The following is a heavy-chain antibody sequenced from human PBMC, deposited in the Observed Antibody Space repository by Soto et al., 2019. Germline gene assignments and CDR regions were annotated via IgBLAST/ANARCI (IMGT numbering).Heavy chain of an antibody. CDR2: ISGSGGNT. D-gene: IGHD6-19*01. J-gene: IGHJ3*02. CDR3: AKDQWGSGWHPGGAFDI. CDR1: GFTFSSYA. Sequence: EVQLLESGGGLVQPGGSLRLSCAASGFTFSSYAMSWVRQAPGKGLEWVSAISGSGGNTYYADSVKGRFTISRDNSKNTLYLQMNSLRAEDTAVYYCAKDQWGSGWHPGGAFDIWGQGTMVTVSS. V-gene: IGHV3-23*01.